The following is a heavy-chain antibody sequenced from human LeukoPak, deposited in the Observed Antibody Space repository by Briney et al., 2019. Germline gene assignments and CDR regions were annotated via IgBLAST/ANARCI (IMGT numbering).Heavy chain of an antibody. D-gene: IGHD2/OR15-2a*01. CDR1: GGSFNDYY. CDR3: ASNKYPVQAFDV. V-gene: IGHV4-34*01. Sequence: SETLSLTCAVYGGSFNDYYWSWIRQSPGTGLEWIGEIHHSGSTNYNSFLESRVTMSIDTSNNQFSLKLTSVTAADTAVYYCASNKYPVQAFDVWGQGTMVTVSS. J-gene: IGHJ3*01. CDR2: IHHSGST.